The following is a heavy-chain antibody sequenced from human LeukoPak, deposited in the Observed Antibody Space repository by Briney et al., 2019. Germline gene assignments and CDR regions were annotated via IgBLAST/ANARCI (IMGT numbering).Heavy chain of an antibody. V-gene: IGHV3-53*01. J-gene: IGHJ4*02. CDR3: ARHSLTYYYDSSGYYGPGDY. CDR2: IYSGGST. Sequence: GGSLRLSCAASGFTVSSNYMSWVRQAPWKGLEWVSVIYSGGSTYYADSVKGRFTISRDNSKNTLYLQMNSLRAEDTAVYYCARHSLTYYYDSSGYYGPGDYWGQGTLVTVSS. CDR1: GFTVSSNY. D-gene: IGHD3-22*01.